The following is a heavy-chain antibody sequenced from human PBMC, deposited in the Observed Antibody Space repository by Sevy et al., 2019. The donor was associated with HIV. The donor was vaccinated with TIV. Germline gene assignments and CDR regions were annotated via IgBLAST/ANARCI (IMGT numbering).Heavy chain of an antibody. CDR3: TTDSQKRGLSALLDY. D-gene: IGHD3-10*01. CDR2: IKSKTDGGTT. CDR1: GFTFSNAW. Sequence: GGSLRLSCAASGFTFSNAWMSWVRQAPGKGLEWVGRIKSKTDGGTTDFAAPVKDRFTISRDNSKKKQYLQMNSLKTEDTAIYYCTTDSQKRGLSALLDYWGQGTLVTVSS. V-gene: IGHV3-15*01. J-gene: IGHJ4*02.